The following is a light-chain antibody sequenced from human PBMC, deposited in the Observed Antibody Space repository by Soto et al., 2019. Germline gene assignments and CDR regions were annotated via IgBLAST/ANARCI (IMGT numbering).Light chain of an antibody. J-gene: IGKJ4*01. CDR1: QSVDSR. CDR3: QQYGRSPLT. CDR2: GAS. V-gene: IGKV3-20*01. Sequence: IVMPQSPAPLPVSPGERATLSCRTSQSVDSRLAWYQHKPGQAPRLLIYGASSRATGIPDRFSGSGSGTDFTLTISRLEPEDFAVYYSQQYGRSPLTFGGGTKV.